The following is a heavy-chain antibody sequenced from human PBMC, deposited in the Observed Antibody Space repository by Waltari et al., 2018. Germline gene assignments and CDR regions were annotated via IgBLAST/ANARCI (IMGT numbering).Heavy chain of an antibody. D-gene: IGHD4-17*01. V-gene: IGHV3-21*01. CDR2: ISSSSSYI. CDR1: GFHFSSYS. Sequence: EVQLVESGGGLVKPGGSLRLSCAASGFHFSSYSMHWVRQAPGKGLEWVSSISSSSSYIYYADSVKGRFTISRDNAKNSLYLQMNSLRAEDTAVYYCARDDYGDYVNDYWGQGTLVTVSS. J-gene: IGHJ4*02. CDR3: ARDDYGDYVNDY.